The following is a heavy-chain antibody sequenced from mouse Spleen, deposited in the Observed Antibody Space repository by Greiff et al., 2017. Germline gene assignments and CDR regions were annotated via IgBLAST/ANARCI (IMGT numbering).Heavy chain of an antibody. CDR1: GFSLTSYG. V-gene: IGHV2-9*02. D-gene: IGHD1-1*01. J-gene: IGHJ4*01. Sequence: VMLVESGPGLVAPSQSLSITCTVSGFSLTSYGVHWVRQPPGKGLEWLGVIWAGGSTNYNSALMSRLSISKDNSKSQVFLKMNSLQTDDTAMYYCARGGTDYYGRGPDAMDYWGQGTSVTVSS. CDR2: IWAGGST. CDR3: ARGGTDYYGRGPDAMDY.